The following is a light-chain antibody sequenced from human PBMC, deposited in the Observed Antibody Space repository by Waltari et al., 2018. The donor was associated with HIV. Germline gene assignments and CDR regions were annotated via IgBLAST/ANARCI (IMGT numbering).Light chain of an antibody. J-gene: IGKJ4*01. CDR2: GAS. CDR1: QGVSSW. CDR3: QQYSTYPLT. V-gene: IGKV1D-16*01. Sequence: DIQMTQSPSSLSASVGDRVTITWRASQGVSSWLAWYQQKPDQAPRPLISGASTLQSGVPSRFSGSGSGTDVTLTISSLQPEDFATYYCQQYSTYPLTFGGGTKVEI.